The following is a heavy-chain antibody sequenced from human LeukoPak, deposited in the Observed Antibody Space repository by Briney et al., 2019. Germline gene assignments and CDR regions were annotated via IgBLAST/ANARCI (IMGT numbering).Heavy chain of an antibody. Sequence: LSLTCTVSGGSISSSSYYWGWVRQAPGKGLEWVSYISSSGSTIYYADSVKGRFTISRDNAKNSLYLQMNSLRAEDTAVYYCARESWNDPDYYYYYYMDVWAKGPRSPPP. J-gene: IGHJ6*03. D-gene: IGHD1-1*01. CDR3: ARESWNDPDYYYYYYMDV. CDR2: ISSSGSTI. V-gene: IGHV3-48*03. CDR1: GGSISSSSYY.